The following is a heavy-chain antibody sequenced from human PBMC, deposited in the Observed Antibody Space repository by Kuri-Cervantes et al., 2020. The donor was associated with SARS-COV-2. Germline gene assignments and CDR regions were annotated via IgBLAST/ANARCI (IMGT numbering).Heavy chain of an antibody. V-gene: IGHV1-46*01. CDR2: INPSGGST. J-gene: IGHJ6*03. D-gene: IGHD3-3*01. Sequence: ASVKVSCKASGDTFTSYYMYWVRQAPGQGLKWMGIINPSGGSTSYAQKFQGRVTMTRDTSTSTVYMELSSLRSEDTAVYYCAREGIFGVVHQAPMRYDYMDVWGKRTTVTVSS. CDR3: AREGIFGVVHQAPMRYDYMDV. CDR1: GDTFTSYY.